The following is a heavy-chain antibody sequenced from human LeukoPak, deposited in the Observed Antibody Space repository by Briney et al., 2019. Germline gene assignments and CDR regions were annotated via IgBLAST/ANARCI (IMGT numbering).Heavy chain of an antibody. D-gene: IGHD1-26*01. Sequence: ASVKVSCKASGYTFTDYYMHWVRQAPGQGLEWMGWINPNSGGTNYAQNFQGRVTMTWDTSSSTAYMELNRLRSDDTAVYYCARDLIGGSYYMDYWGQGTLVTVSS. J-gene: IGHJ4*02. V-gene: IGHV1-2*02. CDR3: ARDLIGGSYYMDY. CDR1: GYTFTDYY. CDR2: INPNSGGT.